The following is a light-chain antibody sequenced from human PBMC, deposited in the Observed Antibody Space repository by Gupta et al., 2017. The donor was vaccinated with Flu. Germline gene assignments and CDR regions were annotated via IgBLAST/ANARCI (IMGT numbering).Light chain of an antibody. Sequence: ATLCLSAGERAGLSCRASQSVGPSLGWDKQKPGQAPRLRRYDEARRGVGIAARFSGSGSGTDVALTISTREPEDFAGYYCQQRSDLPMYTFGQGTKLEIK. CDR2: DEA. V-gene: IGKV3-11*01. CDR3: QQRSDLPMYT. CDR1: QSVGPS. J-gene: IGKJ2*01.